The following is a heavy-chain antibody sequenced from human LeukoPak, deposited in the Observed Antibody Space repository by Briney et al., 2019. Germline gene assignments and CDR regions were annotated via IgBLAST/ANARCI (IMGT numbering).Heavy chain of an antibody. J-gene: IGHJ4*02. CDR3: ARVGIAVAGNPFDY. D-gene: IGHD6-19*01. CDR1: GYTFTGYY. V-gene: IGHV1-2*06. Sequence: ASVKVSCKASGYTFTGYYMHWVRQAPGQGLEWMGRINPNSGGTNYAQKFQGRVTMTRDTSISTAYMELSRLRSDDTAVYYCARVGIAVAGNPFDYWGQGTLVTVSS. CDR2: INPNSGGT.